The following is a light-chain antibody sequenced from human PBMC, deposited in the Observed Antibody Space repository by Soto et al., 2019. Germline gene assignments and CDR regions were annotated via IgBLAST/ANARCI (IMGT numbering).Light chain of an antibody. CDR2: GAS. Sequence: EIVMTQSPATLSVSPGERATLSCRASQSVSSNLAWYQQKPGQAPRLLIYGASTRATGIPARFSGSGSGTELPLPISSLQSEDFEVYYCQQYNNWHGTFGKGTKGKSN. V-gene: IGKV3-15*01. CDR3: QQYNNWHGT. CDR1: QSVSSN. J-gene: IGKJ1*01.